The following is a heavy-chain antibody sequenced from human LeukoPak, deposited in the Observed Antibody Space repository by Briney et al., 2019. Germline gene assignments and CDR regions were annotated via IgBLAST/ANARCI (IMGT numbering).Heavy chain of an antibody. CDR3: ASSKAPPAVAGDAFDI. J-gene: IGHJ3*02. Sequence: SETLSLTCTVPGGSISSYYWSWIRQPPGKGLEWFAYIYYSGSTNYNPSLKSRVTISVDTSKNQFSLSLSSVTAADTAVYYCASSKAPPAVAGDAFDIWGQGTMVTVSS. CDR2: IYYSGST. CDR1: GGSISSYY. D-gene: IGHD6-19*01. V-gene: IGHV4-59*12.